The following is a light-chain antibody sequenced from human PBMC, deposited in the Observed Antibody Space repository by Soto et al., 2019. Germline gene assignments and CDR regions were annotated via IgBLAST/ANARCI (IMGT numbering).Light chain of an antibody. J-gene: IGKJ5*01. CDR3: QQYNNWPFS. CDR1: QSVSSNY. Sequence: EIGLTQSPGTLSLSPGQRATLSCRASQSVSSNYLAWYQQKPGQAPRLLIHGASSRATAIPDRFSGSGSGTDFTLTISSLQSEDFAVYFCQQYNNWPFSFGQGTRLEI. CDR2: GAS. V-gene: IGKV3-20*01.